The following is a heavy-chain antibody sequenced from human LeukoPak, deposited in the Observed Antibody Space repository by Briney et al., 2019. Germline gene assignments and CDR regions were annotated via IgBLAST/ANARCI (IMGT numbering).Heavy chain of an antibody. Sequence: GGSLRLSCAASGFTFSSYAMSWVRQAPGKGLEWVSAISGSGGSTYYADSVKGRFTISRDNSKNTLYLQMNSLRAEDTAVYYCAREAGPREYYYDSSTDYWGQGTLVTVSS. CDR2: ISGSGGST. J-gene: IGHJ4*02. V-gene: IGHV3-23*01. D-gene: IGHD3-22*01. CDR3: AREAGPREYYYDSSTDY. CDR1: GFTFSSYA.